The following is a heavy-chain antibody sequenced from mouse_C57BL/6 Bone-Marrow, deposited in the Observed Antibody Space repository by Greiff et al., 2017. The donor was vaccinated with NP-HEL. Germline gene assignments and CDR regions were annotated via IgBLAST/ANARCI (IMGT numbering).Heavy chain of an antibody. Sequence: EVHLVESGGDLVKPGGSLKLSCAASGFTFSSYGMSWVRQTPDKRLEWVATISSGGSYTYYPDSVKGRFTISRDNAKNTLYLKMSSLKSEDTAMYYCASLTIVTTRGYYFDYWGQGTTLTVSS. V-gene: IGHV5-6*01. CDR1: GFTFSSYG. CDR2: ISSGGSYT. D-gene: IGHD2-5*01. CDR3: ASLTIVTTRGYYFDY. J-gene: IGHJ2*01.